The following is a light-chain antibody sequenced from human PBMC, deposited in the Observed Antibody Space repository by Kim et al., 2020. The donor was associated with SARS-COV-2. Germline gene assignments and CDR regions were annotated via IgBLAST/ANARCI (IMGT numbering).Light chain of an antibody. CDR1: QSVNTH. Sequence: EIVLTQSPGTLSLSPGERVTLSCRASQSVNTHLGWYQQKPGQAPRLLIYGASSRATGIPDRFSGSGSGTDFTLTISRLEPEDFALYYCQQHGSSPWTFGQGTKVDIK. V-gene: IGKV3-20*01. CDR2: GAS. J-gene: IGKJ1*01. CDR3: QQHGSSPWT.